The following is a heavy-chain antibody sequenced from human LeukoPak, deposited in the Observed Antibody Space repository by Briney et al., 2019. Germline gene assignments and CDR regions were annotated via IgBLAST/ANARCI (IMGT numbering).Heavy chain of an antibody. CDR3: ARGYYDFWSGYSSDAFDI. CDR1: GYTFTGYY. Sequence: ASVKVSCKASGYTFTGYYMHWVRQAPGQGLEWMGWINPNSGGTNYAQKFQGRVTTTRDTSISTAYMELSRLRSDDTAVYYCARGYYDFWSGYSSDAFDIWGQGTMVTVSS. J-gene: IGHJ3*02. CDR2: INPNSGGT. D-gene: IGHD3-3*01. V-gene: IGHV1-2*02.